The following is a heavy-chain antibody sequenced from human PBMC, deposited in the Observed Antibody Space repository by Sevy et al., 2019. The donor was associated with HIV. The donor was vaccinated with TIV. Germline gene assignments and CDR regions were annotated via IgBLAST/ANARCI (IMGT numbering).Heavy chain of an antibody. J-gene: IGHJ6*03. Sequence: GESLKISCAASGFTFSDYYMSWIRQAPGKGLEWVSYISSSSSYTNYADSVKGRFTISRDNAKNSLYLQMNSLRAEDTAVYYCASQLFPGYYYMDVWGKGTTVTVS. D-gene: IGHD2-21*01. V-gene: IGHV3-11*06. CDR3: ASQLFPGYYYMDV. CDR1: GFTFSDYY. CDR2: ISSSSSYT.